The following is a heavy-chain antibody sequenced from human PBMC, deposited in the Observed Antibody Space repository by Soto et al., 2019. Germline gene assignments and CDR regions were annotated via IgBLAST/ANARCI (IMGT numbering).Heavy chain of an antibody. CDR1: GFTFSSYG. D-gene: IGHD6-19*01. Sequence: PGGSLRLSCTASGFTFSSYGMNWVRQAPGKGLEWVSSISSSSSTIYYADSVRGRFTISRDNAKNSLYLQMNSLRDEDTAVYYCAREISVAGGHFEYWGQGTLVTVSS. J-gene: IGHJ4*02. V-gene: IGHV3-48*02. CDR2: ISSSSSTI. CDR3: AREISVAGGHFEY.